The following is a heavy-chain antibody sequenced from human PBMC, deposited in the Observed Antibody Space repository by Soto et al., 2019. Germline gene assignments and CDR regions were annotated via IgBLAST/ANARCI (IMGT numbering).Heavy chain of an antibody. CDR1: GYTFTDYY. V-gene: IGHV1-2*02. Sequence: ASVKVSCKGSGYTFTDYYLNWVRQAPGEGLEGMGWLNPNSGGTHYAQNFQGRVTMTRDTSINTAYVELNSLRSDDTAVYYCSIWVLFSSSTGSDHGGQGTLVTVSS. D-gene: IGHD6-6*01. J-gene: IGHJ4*02. CDR2: LNPNSGGT. CDR3: SIWVLFSSSTGSDH.